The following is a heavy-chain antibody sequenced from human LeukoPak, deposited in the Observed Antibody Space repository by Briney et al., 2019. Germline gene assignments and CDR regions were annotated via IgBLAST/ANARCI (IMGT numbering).Heavy chain of an antibody. V-gene: IGHV3-74*01. CDR1: GFTFSRCW. J-gene: IGHJ4*02. D-gene: IGHD3-3*01. CDR2: INSDGSIT. CDR3: ATDNFSSFDY. Sequence: GGSLRLSCAASGFTFSRCWMHWVRQAPGKGLVWVSHINSDGSITNYADSVKGRFTISRDNAKNTLYLQMNSLRAEDTAVYYCATDNFSSFDYWGQGTLVTVSS.